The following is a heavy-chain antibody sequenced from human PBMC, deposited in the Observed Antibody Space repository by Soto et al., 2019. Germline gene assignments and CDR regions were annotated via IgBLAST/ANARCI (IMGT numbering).Heavy chain of an antibody. J-gene: IGHJ5*02. D-gene: IGHD4-17*01. Sequence: GSLRLSCTASGFTFSNTWMSWVRQAPGKGLECIGRIKSKTDGETTDYAAPVKGRFSISRDDSKSTLYLHMTNLKTEDTALYYCTTDHGQDVSYGDFGHVYWFDPWGQGTLVTVSS. CDR1: GFTFSNTW. CDR2: IKSKTDGETT. CDR3: TTDHGQDVSYGDFGHVYWFDP. V-gene: IGHV3-15*01.